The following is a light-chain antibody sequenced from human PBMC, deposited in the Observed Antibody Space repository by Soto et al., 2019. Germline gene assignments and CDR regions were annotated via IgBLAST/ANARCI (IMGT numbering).Light chain of an antibody. CDR1: QSVSNS. V-gene: IGKV3-11*01. Sequence: EIVFTQSPATLCLSPGERVTLSCMASQSVSNSLAWYQQKPGQPPRLLIYDVSNRATGIPARFSGSGSGTDFTLTITSLEPEDFAVYFCHQRYNWPRVTFGQGTRLEIK. J-gene: IGKJ5*01. CDR3: HQRYNWPRVT. CDR2: DVS.